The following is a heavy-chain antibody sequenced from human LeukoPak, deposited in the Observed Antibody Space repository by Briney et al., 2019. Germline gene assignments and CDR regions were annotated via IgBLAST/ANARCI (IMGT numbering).Heavy chain of an antibody. D-gene: IGHD3-10*01. Sequence: GGSLRLSCAASGFTFSSYWMSWVRQAPGKGLEWVANIKQDGSEKYYVDSVKGRFTISRDNAKNSLYLQMNSLRAEDTAVYYCASTIWFGELLYGAFDIWGQGTMVTVSS. CDR3: ASTIWFGELLYGAFDI. CDR1: GFTFSSYW. V-gene: IGHV3-7*01. CDR2: IKQDGSEK. J-gene: IGHJ3*02.